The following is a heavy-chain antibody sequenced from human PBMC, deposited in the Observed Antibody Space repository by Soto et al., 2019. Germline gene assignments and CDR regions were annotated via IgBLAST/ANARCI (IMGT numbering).Heavy chain of an antibody. CDR2: IYNSGST. CDR1: GGSISTYY. V-gene: IGHV4-59*01. Sequence: QVRLQESGPGLVKPSETLSLTCTVSGGSISTYYWSWIRQPPGKGLEWIGYIYNSGSTNYNPSLKRRVTISVDTSKNQFSLKLTSVTAADTAVYFCARYADYSSGWAVDSWGQGTLVTVSS. J-gene: IGHJ4*02. CDR3: ARYADYSSGWAVDS. D-gene: IGHD6-19*01.